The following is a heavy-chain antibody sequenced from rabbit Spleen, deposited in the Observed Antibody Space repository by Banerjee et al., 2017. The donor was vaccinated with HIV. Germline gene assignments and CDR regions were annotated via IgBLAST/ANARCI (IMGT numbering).Heavy chain of an antibody. Sequence: QSLEESGGDLVKPGASQTLTCTASGFSFSTVYWIYWVRQAPGKGLEWIGTIFAGSTGTTDYASWAKGRFTISKTSSTTVTLQMTSLTAADTATYFCARDFDFWGPGTLVTVS. J-gene: IGHJ4*01. CDR2: IFAGSTGTT. CDR3: ARDFDF. CDR1: GFSFSTVYW. V-gene: IGHV1S40*01.